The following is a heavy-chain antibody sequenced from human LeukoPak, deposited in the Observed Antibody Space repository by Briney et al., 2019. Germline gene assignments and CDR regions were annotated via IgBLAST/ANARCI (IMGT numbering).Heavy chain of an antibody. CDR3: ARNSGELGA. D-gene: IGHD2-21*01. CDR2: NSGGGT. CDR1: GFTVSNNY. Sequence: GGSLRLSCAASGFTVSNNYMSWVRRAAGKGLEWVSLNSGGGTYYADPVKGRFTISRDNSKNTLYLQMNSLRAEDTAVYYCARNSGELGAWGQGTLVTVSS. J-gene: IGHJ5*02. V-gene: IGHV3-53*01.